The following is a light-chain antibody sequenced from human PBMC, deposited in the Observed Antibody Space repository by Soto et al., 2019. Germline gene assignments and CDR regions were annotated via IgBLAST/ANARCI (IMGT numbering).Light chain of an antibody. V-gene: IGLV2-14*01. J-gene: IGLJ3*02. Sequence: QSALTQPASVSVSPGQSITISCTGTSSDVGGYNYVSWYQQHPDKAPKLMIYDVSNWPSGVSNRFSSSKSGKTASLTISGLQAEDEADYYCSSYTSSTTLMFGGGTKLTVL. CDR3: SSYTSSTTLM. CDR1: SSDVGGYNY. CDR2: DVS.